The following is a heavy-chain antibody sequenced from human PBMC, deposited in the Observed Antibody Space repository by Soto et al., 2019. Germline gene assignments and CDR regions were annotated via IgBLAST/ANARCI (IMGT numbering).Heavy chain of an antibody. Sequence: EVQLVETGGGLIQPGGSLRLSCAASGFTVSSNYMSWVRQAPRKGLEWVSVIYSGGSTYYADSVKGRFTISRDNSKNTLYLQMNSLRAEDTAVYYCARSGGIQLWLLDYWGQGTLVTVSS. CDR1: GFTVSSNY. J-gene: IGHJ4*02. CDR2: IYSGGST. CDR3: ARSGGIQLWLLDY. V-gene: IGHV3-53*02. D-gene: IGHD5-18*01.